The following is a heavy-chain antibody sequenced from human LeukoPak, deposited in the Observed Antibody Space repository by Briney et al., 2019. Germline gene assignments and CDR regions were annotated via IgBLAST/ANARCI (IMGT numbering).Heavy chain of an antibody. Sequence: PGGSLRLSCAASGFTFSSYGMHWVRQAPGKGLEWVAVISYDGSNKYYADSVKGRFTISRDNSKNTLYLQMNSLRAEDTAVYYCAKVENGDYVDYWGQGTLVTVSS. CDR2: ISYDGSNK. CDR1: GFTFSSYG. J-gene: IGHJ4*02. D-gene: IGHD4-17*01. CDR3: AKVENGDYVDY. V-gene: IGHV3-30*18.